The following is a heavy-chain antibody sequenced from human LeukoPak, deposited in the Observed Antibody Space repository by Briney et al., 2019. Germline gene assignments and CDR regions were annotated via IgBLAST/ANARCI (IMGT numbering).Heavy chain of an antibody. D-gene: IGHD3-22*01. J-gene: IGHJ4*02. CDR2: ISNDGSNT. Sequence: PGRPLRLSCAASGFTFSRYSMHWVRQSPGKGLEWGAFISNDGSNTYYADSMKGRFTISRDNSKSTLYLQINNLRTEDTAIYFYARESYYDTNTQDFWGQGTLVTVSS. CDR1: GFTFSRYS. V-gene: IGHV3-30-3*01. CDR3: ARESYYDTNTQDF.